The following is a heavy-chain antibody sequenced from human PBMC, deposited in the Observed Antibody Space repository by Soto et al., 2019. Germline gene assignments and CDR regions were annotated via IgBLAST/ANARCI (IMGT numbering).Heavy chain of an antibody. D-gene: IGHD2-15*01. Sequence: SETLSLTCAVYGGSFSDYYWSWIRQPPGKGLEWIGEINHSGSTNYNPSLKSRVTISVDTSKNQFSLNLSSVTAADTADYYCARVAVVAATATFDYWGQGTLVTVSS. CDR1: GGSFSDYY. J-gene: IGHJ4*02. CDR3: ARVAVVAATATFDY. V-gene: IGHV4-34*01. CDR2: INHSGST.